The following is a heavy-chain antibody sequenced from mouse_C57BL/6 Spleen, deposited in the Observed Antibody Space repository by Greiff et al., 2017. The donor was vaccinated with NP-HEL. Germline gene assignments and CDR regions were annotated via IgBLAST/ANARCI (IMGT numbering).Heavy chain of an antibody. CDR1: GYSITSGYY. J-gene: IGHJ3*01. CDR3: ARESSWFAY. CDR2: ISYDGSN. Sequence: EVKLLESGPGLVKPSQSLSLPCSVTGYSITSGYYWNWIRQFPGNKLEWMGYISYDGSNNYNPSLKNRISITRDTSKNQFFLKLNSVTTEDTATYYCARESSWFAYWGQGTLVTVSA. V-gene: IGHV3-6*01.